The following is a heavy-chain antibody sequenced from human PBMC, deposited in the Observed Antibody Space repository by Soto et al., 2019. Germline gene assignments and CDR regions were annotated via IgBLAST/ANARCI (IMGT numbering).Heavy chain of an antibody. CDR2: ISYDGSNK. J-gene: IGHJ6*02. D-gene: IGHD3-3*01. CDR1: GFTFSSYA. V-gene: IGHV3-30-3*01. Sequence: GGSLRLSCAAFGFTFSSYAMHWVRQAPGKGLEWVAVISYDGSNKYYADSVKGRFTISRDNSKNTLYLQMNSLRVEDTAVYYCARAPSSRDFCSGCPLLPNCYYGMDVWGQGTTVTVSS. CDR3: ARAPSSRDFCSGCPLLPNCYYGMDV.